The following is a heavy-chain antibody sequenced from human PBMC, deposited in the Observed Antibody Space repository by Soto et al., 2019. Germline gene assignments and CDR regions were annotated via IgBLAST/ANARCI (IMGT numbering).Heavy chain of an antibody. CDR2: ISGSGGST. Sequence: EVQLLESGGGLVQPGGSLRLSCAASGFTFSSYAMSWVRQAPGKGLEWVSAISGSGGSTYYADSVKGRFTTSRDNSKNTLYLQMNSLRAEETAVYYCAKINGYSSGWFAYWGQGTLVTVSS. J-gene: IGHJ5*01. CDR1: GFTFSSYA. CDR3: AKINGYSSGWFAY. V-gene: IGHV3-23*01. D-gene: IGHD6-19*01.